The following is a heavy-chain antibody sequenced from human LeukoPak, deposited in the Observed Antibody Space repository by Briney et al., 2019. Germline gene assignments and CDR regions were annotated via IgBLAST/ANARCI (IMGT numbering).Heavy chain of an antibody. CDR1: GYTFTSYG. J-gene: IGHJ4*02. CDR3: ARVDCSGGSCYSDFDY. D-gene: IGHD2-15*01. Sequence: ASVKVSCKASGYTFTSYGISWVRQAPGQRLEWMGWISAYNGNTNYAQKLQGRVTMTTDTSTSTAYMELRSLRSDDTAVYYCARVDCSGGSCYSDFDYWGQGTLVTVSS. CDR2: ISAYNGNT. V-gene: IGHV1-18*01.